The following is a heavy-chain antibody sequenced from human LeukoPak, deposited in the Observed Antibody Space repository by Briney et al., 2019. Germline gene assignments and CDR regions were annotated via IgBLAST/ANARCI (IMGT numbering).Heavy chain of an antibody. J-gene: IGHJ4*02. CDR3: AKDLSPDIVVVPAY. Sequence: GGSLRLSCASSGFTFSNYAMSWVRQAPGKGLEWVSGVSRTGGYTYYAASVQGRFTISRDNSKNTLYLQMNSLRAEDTAVYYCAKDLSPDIVVVPAYWGQGTLVTVSS. CDR2: VSRTGGYT. V-gene: IGHV3-23*01. D-gene: IGHD2-2*01. CDR1: GFTFSNYA.